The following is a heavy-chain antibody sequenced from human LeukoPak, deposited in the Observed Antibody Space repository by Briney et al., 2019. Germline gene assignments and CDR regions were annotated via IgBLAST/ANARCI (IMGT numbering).Heavy chain of an antibody. Sequence: SETLSLTCTVSGGSISSSSYYWGWIRQPPGKGLEWIGSIYYSGSTYYNPSLKSRVTISVDTSKNQFSLKLSSVTAADTAMYYCARLGIAENWFDPWGQGTLVTVSS. CDR3: ARLGIAENWFDP. CDR2: IYYSGST. J-gene: IGHJ5*02. V-gene: IGHV4-39*01. D-gene: IGHD6-13*01. CDR1: GGSISSSSYY.